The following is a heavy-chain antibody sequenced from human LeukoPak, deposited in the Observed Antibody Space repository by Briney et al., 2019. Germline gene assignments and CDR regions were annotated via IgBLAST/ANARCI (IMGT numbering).Heavy chain of an antibody. CDR3: ARRGQIYGSGTYDY. J-gene: IGHJ4*02. Sequence: SETLSLTCTVSGGSISSYYWSWIRQPPGKGLEWIGYIYYSGSTNYNPSLKSRVTISVDTSKNQFSLKLSSVTAADAAVYYCARRGQIYGSGTYDYWGQGTLVTVSS. V-gene: IGHV4-59*08. CDR2: IYYSGST. CDR1: GGSISSYY. D-gene: IGHD3-10*01.